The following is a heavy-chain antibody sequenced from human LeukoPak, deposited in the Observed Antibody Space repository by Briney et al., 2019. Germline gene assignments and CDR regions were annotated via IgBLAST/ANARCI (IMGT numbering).Heavy chain of an antibody. Sequence: GASVKVSCKASGYTFTGYYMHWVRQAPGQGLEWMGWINPNSGGTNYAQKFQGRVTMTRDTSISTAYMELSRLRSDDTAVYYCARVSMRVRGARRFDPWGQGTLVTVSS. CDR1: GYTFTGYY. V-gene: IGHV1-2*02. CDR2: INPNSGGT. J-gene: IGHJ5*02. CDR3: ARVSMRVRGARRFDP. D-gene: IGHD3-10*01.